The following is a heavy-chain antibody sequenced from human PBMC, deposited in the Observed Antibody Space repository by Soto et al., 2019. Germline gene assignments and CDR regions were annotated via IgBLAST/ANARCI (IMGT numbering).Heavy chain of an antibody. D-gene: IGHD3-10*01. CDR1: GGSISSGGYY. J-gene: IGHJ6*03. Sequence: QVQLQESGPGLVKPSQTLSLTCTVSGGSISSGGYYWSWIRQHPGKGLEWIGYIYYSGSTYYNPSLRSRVTISVDTSKNQFSLKLSSVTAADTAVYYCARVSLDGSGREVYYYYYMDVWGKGTTVTVSS. CDR3: ARVSLDGSGREVYYYYYMDV. CDR2: IYYSGST. V-gene: IGHV4-31*03.